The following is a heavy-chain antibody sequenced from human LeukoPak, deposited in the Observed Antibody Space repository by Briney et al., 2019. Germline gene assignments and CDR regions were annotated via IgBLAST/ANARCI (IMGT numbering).Heavy chain of an antibody. J-gene: IGHJ4*02. CDR2: INPNSGGT. CDR1: GYTFTGYY. D-gene: IGHD3-3*01. CDR3: ARVVGGLRFLEWLRRGGFDY. Sequence: ASVKVSCKASGYTFTGYYMHWVRQAPGQGLEWMGWINPNSGGTNYAQTFPGRVTMTRDTSISTAYMELSRLRSEDTAVYYCARVVGGLRFLEWLRRGGFDYWGQGTLVTVSS. V-gene: IGHV1-2*02.